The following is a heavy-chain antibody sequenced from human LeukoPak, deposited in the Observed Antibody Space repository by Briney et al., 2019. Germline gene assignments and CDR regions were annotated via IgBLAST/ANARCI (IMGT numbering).Heavy chain of an antibody. CDR2: ISYDGSNK. CDR3: ANLVVVVPAALGYCSGGSCLKAFDI. Sequence: GGSLRLSCAASGFTFSSYGMHWVRQAPGKGLEWVAVISYDGSNKYYADSVKGRFTISRDNSKNTLYLQMNSLRAEDTAVYYCANLVVVVPAALGYCSGGSCLKAFDIWGQGIMVTVSS. D-gene: IGHD2-15*01. CDR1: GFTFSSYG. J-gene: IGHJ3*02. V-gene: IGHV3-30*18.